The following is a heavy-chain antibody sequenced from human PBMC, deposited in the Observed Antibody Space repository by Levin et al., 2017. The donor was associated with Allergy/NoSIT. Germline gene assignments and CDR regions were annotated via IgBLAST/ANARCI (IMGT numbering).Heavy chain of an antibody. Sequence: GESLKISCKGSRYSFSSYWIGWVRQMPGKGLEWMGIIYPSDSDTRYSPSFQGQVTISADKSIGTAYLQWSSLKASDTAMYYCASHTMLEMTTIWATAYAFDIWGQGTMVTVSS. V-gene: IGHV5-51*01. CDR2: IYPSDSDT. D-gene: IGHD5-24*01. CDR3: ASHTMLEMTTIWATAYAFDI. J-gene: IGHJ3*02. CDR1: RYSFSSYW.